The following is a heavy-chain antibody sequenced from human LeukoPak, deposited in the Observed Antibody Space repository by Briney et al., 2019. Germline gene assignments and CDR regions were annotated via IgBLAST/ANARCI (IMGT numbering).Heavy chain of an antibody. D-gene: IGHD6-13*01. CDR2: IYTSGST. V-gene: IGHV4-4*09. CDR1: GGSISSYY. J-gene: IGHJ6*03. Sequence: KPSETLSLTCTVSGGSISSYYCSWIRQPPGKGLEWIGYIYTSGSTNYNPSLKSRVTISIDTSKNQFSLKLSSVTAADTAAYYCAKSSSWYTSYYYMDVWGKGTTVTVSS. CDR3: AKSSSWYTSYYYMDV.